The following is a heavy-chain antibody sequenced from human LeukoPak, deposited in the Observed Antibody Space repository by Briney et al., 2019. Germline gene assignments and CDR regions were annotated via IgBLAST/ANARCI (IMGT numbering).Heavy chain of an antibody. CDR2: FYYSGST. V-gene: IGHV4-59*01. CDR1: GGSFSDYY. Sequence: SETLSLTCTVSGGSFSDYYWSWIRQPPGKGLEWIGHFYYSGSTNYNPSLKSRVTISVDRSKNQFSLRLSSVTPEDTAVYYCARGVMTTVTTLDYWGQGTLVTVSS. D-gene: IGHD4-17*01. J-gene: IGHJ4*02. CDR3: ARGVMTTVTTLDY.